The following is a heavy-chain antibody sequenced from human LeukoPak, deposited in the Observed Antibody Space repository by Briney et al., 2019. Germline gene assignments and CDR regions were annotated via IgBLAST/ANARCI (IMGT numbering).Heavy chain of an antibody. CDR1: GGTFRIYA. V-gene: IGHV1-18*01. CDR3: ARDPRGGNPTSSSSIGGFDY. Sequence: ASVQVSCHASGGTFRIYAISWVRQAPGQGLEWMGWISAYNGNTNYPQKLQGRVTMTTDTSTSTAYMELRSLRSDDTAVYYCARDPRGGNPTSSSSIGGFDYWGQGTLVTVSS. D-gene: IGHD6-6*01. J-gene: IGHJ4*02. CDR2: ISAYNGNT.